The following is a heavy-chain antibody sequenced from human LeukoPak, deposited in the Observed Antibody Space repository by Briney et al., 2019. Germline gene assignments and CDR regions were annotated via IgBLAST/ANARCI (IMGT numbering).Heavy chain of an antibody. V-gene: IGHV1-2*02. D-gene: IGHD2/OR15-2a*01. Sequence: ASVKVSCKASGYTFTGYYIHWVRQAPGQGLEWMGWINPNSGDTNFAQHFQGRVTMTCDTSITTAYMELSSLTSADSGVYYCARYLSPSAFDFWGQGTLVTVSS. CDR3: ARYLSPSAFDF. J-gene: IGHJ4*02. CDR2: INPNSGDT. CDR1: GYTFTGYY.